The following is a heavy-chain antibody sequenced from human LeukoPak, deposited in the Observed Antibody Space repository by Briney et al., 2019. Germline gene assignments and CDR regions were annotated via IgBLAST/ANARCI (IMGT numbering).Heavy chain of an antibody. CDR1: GFTVSSNY. Sequence: GGSLRLSCAASGFTVSSNYMSWVRQAPGKGLEWVSVIYSGGSTYYADSVKGRFTISRDNSKNTLYLQMNSLRPEDTAVYYCARDISGSYGVDYWGQGTLVTVSS. J-gene: IGHJ4*02. CDR2: IYSGGST. V-gene: IGHV3-53*05. CDR3: ARDISGSYGVDY. D-gene: IGHD1-26*01.